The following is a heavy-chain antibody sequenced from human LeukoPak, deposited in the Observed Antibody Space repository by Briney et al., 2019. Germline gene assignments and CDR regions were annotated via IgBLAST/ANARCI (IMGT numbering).Heavy chain of an antibody. CDR1: GFTFFSHG. Sequence: GGSLRLSCGTSGFTFFSHGMHWVRQAPGKGLEWVANIRFDGSRTNYADSVKGRFTISRDNSKKTVDLEMHSLRPEDTGVYFCAKDRASWQVASPIDYWGQGIVVTVSS. D-gene: IGHD5-12*01. CDR3: AKDRASWQVASPIDY. CDR2: IRFDGSRT. J-gene: IGHJ4*02. V-gene: IGHV3-30*02.